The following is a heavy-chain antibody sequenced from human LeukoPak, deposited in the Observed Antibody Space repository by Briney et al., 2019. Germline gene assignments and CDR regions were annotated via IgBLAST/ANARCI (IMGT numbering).Heavy chain of an antibody. V-gene: IGHV4-61*01. Sequence: SQTLSLTCTVSAGSVSSGTYYWSWIRQPPGKGLDWTGYIYDSGSTNYNPSLKSRVTISVDTSKNQISLKLRSVTAADTAVYYCARGYCSSTSCSPYYLDYWGQGTLVTVSS. CDR2: IYDSGST. J-gene: IGHJ4*02. D-gene: IGHD2-2*01. CDR1: AGSVSSGTYY. CDR3: ARGYCSSTSCSPYYLDY.